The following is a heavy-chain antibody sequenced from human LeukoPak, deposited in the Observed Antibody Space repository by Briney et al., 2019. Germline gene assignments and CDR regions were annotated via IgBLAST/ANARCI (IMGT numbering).Heavy chain of an antibody. J-gene: IGHJ4*02. CDR1: GFTFSTYA. CDR3: TSEWDYYETSGYPNRMGY. CDR2: ISGSGGST. V-gene: IGHV3-23*01. D-gene: IGHD3-22*01. Sequence: GSLRLSCAASGFTFSTYAMSWVRPAPGKGLEWVSAISGSGGSTYYADSVKGRFTISRDNSKNTLYLQMNSLRAEDTAVYYCTSEWDYYETSGYPNRMGYWGQGTRVTVSS.